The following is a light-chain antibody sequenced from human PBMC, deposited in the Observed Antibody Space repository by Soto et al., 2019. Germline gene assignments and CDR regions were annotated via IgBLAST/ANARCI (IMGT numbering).Light chain of an antibody. CDR1: SSDVGGYNH. J-gene: IGLJ2*01. V-gene: IGLV2-14*01. CDR3: SSYTSSSTVV. CDR2: EVN. Sequence: QSALTQPASVSGSPGQSITISCTGTSSDVGGYNHVSWYQQHPGKAPKLMIYEVNNRPSGVSNRFSGSKSGNSASLTISALQAEDEADYYCSSYTSSSTVVFGGGTKLTVL.